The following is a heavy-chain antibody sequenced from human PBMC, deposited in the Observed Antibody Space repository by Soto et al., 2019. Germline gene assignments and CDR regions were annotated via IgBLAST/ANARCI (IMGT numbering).Heavy chain of an antibody. CDR1: GFSLSTNGVG. J-gene: IGHJ1*01. D-gene: IGHD4-17*01. V-gene: IGHV2-5*02. Sequence: QITLKESGPTLVKPTQTLTLTCTFSGFSLSTNGVGVSWIRQPPGKALEWLALIYWDDDKRYSPSLKSRLTITKDTSKNQVVLTMTNVDPVDTGTYYCAHIPSPTVTTSAEYFQHWGQGTLVTVSS. CDR2: IYWDDDK. CDR3: AHIPSPTVTTSAEYFQH.